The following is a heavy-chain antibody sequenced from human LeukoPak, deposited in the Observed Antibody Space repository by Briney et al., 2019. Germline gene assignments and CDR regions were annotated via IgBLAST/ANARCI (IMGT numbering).Heavy chain of an antibody. V-gene: IGHV3-21*01. J-gene: IGHJ4*02. CDR1: GFTFSSYT. CDR3: AREAYCSGGSCYYFDY. Sequence: GGSLRLSCAASGFTFSSYTMNWVRQAPGKGLEWVSSISSDSNYIYYADSLKGRFTISRDNARNSLYLQMNSLRAEDTAVYYCAREAYCSGGSCYYFDYWGQGTLVTVSS. D-gene: IGHD2-15*01. CDR2: ISSDSNYI.